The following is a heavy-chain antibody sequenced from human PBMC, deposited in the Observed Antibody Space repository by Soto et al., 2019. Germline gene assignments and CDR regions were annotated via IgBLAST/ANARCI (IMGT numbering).Heavy chain of an antibody. D-gene: IGHD3-10*01. CDR2: MNPNTGGT. CDR1: GYTFTGHY. Sequence: GASVKVSCKASGYTFTGHYIHWVRQAPGQGLEWMGWMNPNTGGTNYAQKFQGGVTMTSDTSISTAYMDLTRLTSDDTAVYYCVTSAGEAGSAYRYWGQGTQVTVS. V-gene: IGHV1-2*02. J-gene: IGHJ4*02. CDR3: VTSAGEAGSAYRY.